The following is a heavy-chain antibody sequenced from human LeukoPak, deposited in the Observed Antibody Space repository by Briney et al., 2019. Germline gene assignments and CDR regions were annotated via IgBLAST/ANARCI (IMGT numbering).Heavy chain of an antibody. J-gene: IGHJ4*02. CDR3: ARDYDLWSGYYSPTRGYFGY. CDR1: GFTFSGSG. CDR2: IRYDGSNK. D-gene: IGHD3-3*01. V-gene: IGHV3-30*02. Sequence: PGGSLRLSCAASGFTFSGSGMHWVRQAPGKGLEWVTFIRYDGSNKYYTDSVKGRFTISRDNSKNTLYLQMDSLRAEDTAVYYCARDYDLWSGYYSPTRGYFGYWGQGTLVTVSS.